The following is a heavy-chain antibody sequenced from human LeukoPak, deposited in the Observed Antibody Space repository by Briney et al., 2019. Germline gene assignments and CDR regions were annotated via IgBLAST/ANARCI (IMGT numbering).Heavy chain of an antibody. D-gene: IGHD3-22*01. V-gene: IGHV3-9*01. CDR3: AKGDESSAYFRYFDS. CDR1: GFTFDDYA. J-gene: IGHJ4*02. Sequence: GGSLRLSCVASGFTFDDYAMHWVRHVPGKGLEWVSGLTWNSGSLVYANSVKGRFTISRDNAKNSLYLQMNSLRVEDTAFYYCAKGDESSAYFRYFDSWGQGTLVTVSS. CDR2: LTWNSGSL.